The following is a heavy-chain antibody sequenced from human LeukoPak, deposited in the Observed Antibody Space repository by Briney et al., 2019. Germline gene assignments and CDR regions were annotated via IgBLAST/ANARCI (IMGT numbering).Heavy chain of an antibody. Sequence: GGSLRLSCAASGFTFSSYEMNWVRLALGKGLEWISYISRTGNSIYYADSVKGRFTISRDSAKNSLYLQMNSLRAEDTAVYYCARGPYSSNWYVDHWGQGTLVTVAS. V-gene: IGHV3-48*03. CDR1: GFTFSSYE. CDR3: ARGPYSSNWYVDH. D-gene: IGHD6-13*01. CDR2: ISRTGNSI. J-gene: IGHJ4*02.